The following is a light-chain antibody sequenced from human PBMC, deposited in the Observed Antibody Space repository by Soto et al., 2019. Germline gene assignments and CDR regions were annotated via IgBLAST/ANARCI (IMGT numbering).Light chain of an antibody. Sequence: EILLTQSPGTLSLSPGERANLSCRASQTISRSYLAWYQQKPGQAPRLLIYSISRRPIGIPDRFSGSGSGTEFTLTISSLQPDDFATYYCQHYNSYSEAFGQGTKVDIK. J-gene: IGKJ1*01. CDR2: SIS. CDR1: QTISRSY. V-gene: IGKV3-20*01. CDR3: QHYNSYSEA.